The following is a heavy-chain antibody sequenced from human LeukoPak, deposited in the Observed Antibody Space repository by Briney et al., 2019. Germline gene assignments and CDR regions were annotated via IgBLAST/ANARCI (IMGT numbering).Heavy chain of an antibody. V-gene: IGHV3-21*04. Sequence: PGGSLRLSCAASGFTFSSYSMNWVRQAPGKGLEWVAYISSSSSYIYYADSVKGRFTISRDNEINSLYAQMKSLRYEETAVYYCARDYYDIFASYYGDAFDIWGQGTMVTV. CDR2: ISSSSSYI. CDR3: ARDYYDIFASYYGDAFDI. D-gene: IGHD3-9*01. J-gene: IGHJ3*02. CDR1: GFTFSSYS.